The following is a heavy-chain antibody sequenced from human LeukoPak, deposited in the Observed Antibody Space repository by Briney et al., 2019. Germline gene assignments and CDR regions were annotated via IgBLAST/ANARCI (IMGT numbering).Heavy chain of an antibody. V-gene: IGHV4-34*01. Sequence: SQTLSLTCAVYGGSFSGYYWNWIRQPPGKGLEWIGEIDHSGSAKYNPSLKSRVTISGDTSNNQFSLKLTSVTAADTAVYYCARDLVKYYYGSGSYSSSAFDIWGQGTMVTVSS. D-gene: IGHD3-10*01. CDR3: ARDLVKYYYGSGSYSSSAFDI. CDR2: IDHSGSA. J-gene: IGHJ3*02. CDR1: GGSFSGYY.